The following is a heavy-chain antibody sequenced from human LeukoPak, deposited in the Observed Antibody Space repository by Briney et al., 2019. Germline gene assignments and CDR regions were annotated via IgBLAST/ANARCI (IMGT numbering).Heavy chain of an antibody. D-gene: IGHD3-22*01. Sequence: GGSLRLSCAASGFTVSSKHMSWVRQTPGKGLEWVSVIYSGGTTYYADSVKGRVTISRDNSKNTLYLQMNSLRVEDTAVYYCARGRDYDSSGYRPYYYAMDVWGQGTTVTVSS. V-gene: IGHV3-66*01. CDR3: ARGRDYDSSGYRPYYYAMDV. CDR1: GFTVSSKH. CDR2: IYSGGTT. J-gene: IGHJ6*02.